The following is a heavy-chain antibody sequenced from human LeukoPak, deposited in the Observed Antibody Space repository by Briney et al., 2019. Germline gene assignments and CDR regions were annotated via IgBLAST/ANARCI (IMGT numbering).Heavy chain of an antibody. Sequence: SETLSLTCTVSGGSISSGDYYWSWIRQPPGKGLEWIGYIYYSGSTYYNPSLKSRVTISVDTSKNQFSLKLSSVTAADTAVYYCASEPTVVKGAFDIWGQGTMVTVSS. J-gene: IGHJ3*02. CDR2: IYYSGST. V-gene: IGHV4-30-4*08. CDR1: GGSISSGDYY. D-gene: IGHD4-23*01. CDR3: ASEPTVVKGAFDI.